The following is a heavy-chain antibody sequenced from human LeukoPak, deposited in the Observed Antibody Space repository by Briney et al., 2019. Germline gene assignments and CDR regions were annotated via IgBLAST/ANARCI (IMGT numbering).Heavy chain of an antibody. CDR2: ISGSGGGT. J-gene: IGHJ4*02. CDR1: GFTFSSYA. D-gene: IGHD3-22*01. CDR3: ARPLGYYDSSGYYL. Sequence: PGRSLRLSCAASGFTFSSYAMSWVRQAAGKGLEWVSLISGSGGGTYYADSVKGRFTISRDNSKNTLYLQLNSLRVEDTAVYYCARPLGYYDSSGYYLWGQGTLVTVSS. V-gene: IGHV3-23*01.